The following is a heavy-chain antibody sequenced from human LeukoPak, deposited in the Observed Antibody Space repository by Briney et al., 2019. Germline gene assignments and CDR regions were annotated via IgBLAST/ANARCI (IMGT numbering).Heavy chain of an antibody. CDR3: ARDPYCSSTSCSDY. CDR2: INPNSGGT. CDR1: GYTFTGYY. V-gene: IGHV1-2*02. J-gene: IGHJ4*02. D-gene: IGHD2-2*01. Sequence: ASVKVSCKASGYTFTGYYMHWVRQAPGQGLEWMGWINPNSGGTNYAQKFQGRVTMTRDTSISTAYMELSRLRSDDTAVYYCARDPYCSSTSCSDYWGQGTLVTVSS.